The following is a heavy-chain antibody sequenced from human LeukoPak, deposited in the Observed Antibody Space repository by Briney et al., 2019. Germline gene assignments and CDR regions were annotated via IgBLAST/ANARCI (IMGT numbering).Heavy chain of an antibody. CDR1: GFTFSSYA. CDR3: AKTPYYDILTGYYRACFDY. V-gene: IGHV3-23*01. CDR2: ISGSGGST. J-gene: IGHJ4*02. Sequence: PGGSLRLSCAASGFTFSSYAMSWVRQAPGKGLEWVSAISGSGGSTYYADSVKGRFTISRDNSKNTLYLQMNSLRAEDTAVYYCAKTPYYDILTGYYRACFDYWGQGTLVTVSS. D-gene: IGHD3-9*01.